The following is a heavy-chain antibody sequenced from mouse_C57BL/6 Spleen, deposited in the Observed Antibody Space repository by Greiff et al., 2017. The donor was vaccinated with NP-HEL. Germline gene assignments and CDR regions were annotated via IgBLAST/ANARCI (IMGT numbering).Heavy chain of an antibody. CDR2: IYPGDGDT. J-gene: IGHJ4*01. V-gene: IGHV1-80*01. D-gene: IGHD2-1*01. CDR3: ARAGDGNYVGAMDY. Sequence: QVQLKESGAELVKPGASVKISCKASGYAFSSYWMNWVKQRPGKGLEWIGQIYPGDGDTNYNGKFKGKATLTADKSSSTAYMQLSSMTSEDSAVYFCARAGDGNYVGAMDYWGQGTSVTVSS. CDR1: GYAFSSYW.